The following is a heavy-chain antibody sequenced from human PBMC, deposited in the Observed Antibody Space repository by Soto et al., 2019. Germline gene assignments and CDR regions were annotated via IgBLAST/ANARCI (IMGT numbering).Heavy chain of an antibody. J-gene: IGHJ5*02. D-gene: IGHD3-22*01. V-gene: IGHV3-9*01. Sequence: GGSLRLSCTASGFTFGDYAMSWVRQAPGKGLEWVSGISWNSGSIGYADSVKGRFTISRDNAKNSLYLQMNSLRAEDTALYYCAKASQYYYDSSGSNWFDPWGQGTLVTVSS. CDR2: ISWNSGSI. CDR1: GFTFGDYA. CDR3: AKASQYYYDSSGSNWFDP.